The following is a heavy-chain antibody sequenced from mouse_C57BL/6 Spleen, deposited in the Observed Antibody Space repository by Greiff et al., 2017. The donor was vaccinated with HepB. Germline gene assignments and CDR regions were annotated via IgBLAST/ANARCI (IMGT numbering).Heavy chain of an antibody. V-gene: IGHV1-72*01. CDR2: IDPNSGGT. J-gene: IGHJ3*01. D-gene: IGHD2-4*01. Sequence: VQLQQSGAELVKPGASVKLSCKASGYTFTSYWMHWVKQRPGRGLEGIGRIDPNSGGTKYNEKFKSKATLTVDKPSSTAYMQLSSLTSEDSAVYYCARYYDYGAWFAYWGQGTLVTVSA. CDR1: GYTFTSYW. CDR3: ARYYDYGAWFAY.